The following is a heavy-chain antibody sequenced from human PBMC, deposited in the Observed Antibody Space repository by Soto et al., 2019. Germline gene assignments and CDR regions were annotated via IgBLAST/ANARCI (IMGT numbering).Heavy chain of an antibody. J-gene: IGHJ5*02. CDR1: GFSLSTSGVG. Sequence: QITLKESGPTLVKPTQTLTLTCTFSGFSLSTSGVGVGWIRQPPGKALEWLALIYWDDDKRYSPSLKSRLTITKDTSKNQVVLTMTNMDPVDTATYYCAHEMRGDPAAAGTENWFDPWGQGTLVTVSS. CDR2: IYWDDDK. V-gene: IGHV2-5*02. CDR3: AHEMRGDPAAAGTENWFDP. D-gene: IGHD6-13*01.